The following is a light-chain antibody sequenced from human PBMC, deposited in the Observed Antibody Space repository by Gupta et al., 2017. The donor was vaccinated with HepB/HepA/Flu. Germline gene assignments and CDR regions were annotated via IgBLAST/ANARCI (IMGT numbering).Light chain of an antibody. Sequence: QSALTQPPSASGSPGQSVTMSCTGTSNDVGDYKFVSWYQQHPGKAPKVMIYEVRKRPSGVPDRFSGSMSGNTASLTVAGLQPEDEADYYCSSDLFSNNFMVFGGGTKLTVL. CDR3: SSDLFSNNFMV. CDR1: SNDVGDYKF. CDR2: EVR. V-gene: IGLV2-8*01. J-gene: IGLJ2*01.